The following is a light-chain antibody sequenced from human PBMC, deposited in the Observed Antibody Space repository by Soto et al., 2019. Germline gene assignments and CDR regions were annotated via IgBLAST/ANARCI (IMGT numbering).Light chain of an antibody. V-gene: IGKV3-15*01. Sequence: VFTQSPGTLSLSPGERDTLSCRASQSVSNTYVAWYQHIPGQTPRLLIYGASTRATGTPARFSGSGSGTEFTLTISSLQSEDFAVYYCQQYNNWPRTFGQGTKVDIK. J-gene: IGKJ1*01. CDR3: QQYNNWPRT. CDR2: GAS. CDR1: QSVSNT.